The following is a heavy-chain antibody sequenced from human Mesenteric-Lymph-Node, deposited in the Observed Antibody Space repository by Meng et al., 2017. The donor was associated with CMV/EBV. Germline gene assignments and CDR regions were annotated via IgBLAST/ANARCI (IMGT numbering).Heavy chain of an antibody. CDR3: AASPGYPREFGY. CDR1: GGSVSSDSYY. V-gene: IGHV4-61*01. CDR2: IHYSEST. Sequence: CTVSGGSVSSDSYYWSWIRQPPGKGLESIGFIHYSESTNYNPSLMSRVTISVDTSKNQFSLKLSSVTAADTAVYYCAASPGYPREFGYWGQGTLVTVSS. J-gene: IGHJ4*02. D-gene: IGHD3-10*01.